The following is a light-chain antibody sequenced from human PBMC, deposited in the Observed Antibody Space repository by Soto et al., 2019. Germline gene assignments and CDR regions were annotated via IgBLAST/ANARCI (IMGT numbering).Light chain of an antibody. CDR2: AAS. CDR3: QQSFTMPFT. Sequence: DIQMTQSPSSLSASVGDRVTIPCRSSETISRSLNWYQQKAGEAPKLLIYAASTLQTGVPSRFSGSGSGTDFTLTITSLQPEDFATYYCQQSFTMPFTFGRGTRVDI. CDR1: ETISRS. J-gene: IGKJ3*01. V-gene: IGKV1-39*01.